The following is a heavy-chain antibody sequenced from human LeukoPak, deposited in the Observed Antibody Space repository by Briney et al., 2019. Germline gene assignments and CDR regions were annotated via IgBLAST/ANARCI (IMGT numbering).Heavy chain of an antibody. CDR3: ARRARRITIFGVVIRVSSDWFDP. V-gene: IGHV3-30-3*01. D-gene: IGHD3-3*01. Sequence: PGGSLRLSCAASGFTFSSYAMHWVRQAPGKGLEWVAVISYDGSNKYYADSVKGRFTISRDNSKNTLYLQMNSLRAEDTAVYYCARRARRITIFGVVIRVSSDWFDPWGQGTLVTVSS. J-gene: IGHJ5*02. CDR1: GFTFSSYA. CDR2: ISYDGSNK.